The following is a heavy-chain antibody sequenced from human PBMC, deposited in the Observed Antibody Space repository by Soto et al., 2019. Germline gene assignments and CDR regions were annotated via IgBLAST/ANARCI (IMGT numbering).Heavy chain of an antibody. CDR3: ARDSSGWYYYGMDV. V-gene: IGHV1-46*01. Sequence: SVEVSCKAAGYTFTSYYMRWVRQALGQGLGWMGIINPSGGSTSYAQKFQGRVTMTRDTSTSTVYMELSSLRSEDTAVYYCARDSSGWYYYGMDVWGQGTTVTVSS. CDR1: GYTFTSYY. D-gene: IGHD6-19*01. J-gene: IGHJ6*02. CDR2: INPSGGST.